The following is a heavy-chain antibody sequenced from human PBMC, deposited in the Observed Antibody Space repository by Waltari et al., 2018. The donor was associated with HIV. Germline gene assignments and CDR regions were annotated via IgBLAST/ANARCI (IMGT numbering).Heavy chain of an antibody. D-gene: IGHD3-3*01. CDR2: IYTSGST. Sequence: QVQLQESGPGLVKPSQTLSLTCTVSGGSISSGSYYWSWIRQPAGKGLELIGRIYTSGSTNYNPSLKSRVTISVDTSKNQFSLKLRSVTAADTAVYYCARAYYDFWSGTGSSGNWFDPWDQGTLVTVSS. CDR3: ARAYYDFWSGTGSSGNWFDP. CDR1: GGSISSGSYY. J-gene: IGHJ5*02. V-gene: IGHV4-61*02.